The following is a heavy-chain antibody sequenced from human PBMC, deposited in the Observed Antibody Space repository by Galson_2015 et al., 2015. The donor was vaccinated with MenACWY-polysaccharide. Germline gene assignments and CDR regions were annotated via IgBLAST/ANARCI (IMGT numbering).Heavy chain of an antibody. CDR3: AREPNVAVVTRFDY. CDR2: IKHDGSEK. V-gene: IGHV3-7*01. Sequence: SLRLSCAASGFIFSSCWMSWVRQAPGKGLEWVANIKHDGSEKYYVDSVKGRFTISRDNAKNSLYLQMNTLRVEDTGVYFCAREPNVAVVTRFDYWGQGTLVTVSS. J-gene: IGHJ4*02. CDR1: GFIFSSCW. D-gene: IGHD5-18*01.